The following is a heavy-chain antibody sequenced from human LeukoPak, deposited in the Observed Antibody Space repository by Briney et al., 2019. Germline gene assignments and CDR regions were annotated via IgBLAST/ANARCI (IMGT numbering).Heavy chain of an antibody. CDR3: ATFYGDFDY. D-gene: IGHD4-17*01. CDR1: GYTFTSYY. J-gene: IGHJ4*02. V-gene: IGHV1-46*01. Sequence: ASVKVSCKASGYTFTSYYMHWVRQAPGQGLEWMGIINPSGGSTSYAQKFQGRVTMTRDTSISTAYMELSRLRSDDTAVYYCATFYGDFDYWGQGTLVTVSS. CDR2: INPSGGST.